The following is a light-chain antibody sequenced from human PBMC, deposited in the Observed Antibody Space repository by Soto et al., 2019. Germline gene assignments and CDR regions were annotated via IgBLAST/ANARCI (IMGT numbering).Light chain of an antibody. V-gene: IGKV3-15*01. CDR2: GAS. Sequence: EIVMTQSPATLSVSPGERATLSCRASQNVGTKLAWYQQKPGQAPRLLIYGASTRATGFPARFSGSGSGTEFTLTISSLQSEDAAVYYCQQYDTWPPLTFGGGTKVEIK. CDR3: QQYDTWPPLT. J-gene: IGKJ4*01. CDR1: QNVGTK.